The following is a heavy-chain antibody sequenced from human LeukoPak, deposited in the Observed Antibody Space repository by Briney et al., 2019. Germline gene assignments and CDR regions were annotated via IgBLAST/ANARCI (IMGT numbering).Heavy chain of an antibody. CDR1: GGSFSGYY. CDR3: ARDRGYGGTMGLWFDP. D-gene: IGHD2-15*01. CDR2: IYYSGST. Sequence: SETLSLTCAVYGGSFSGYYWSWIRQPPGKGLEWIGYIYYSGSTNYNPSLKSRVTISVDTSKNQFSLKLSSVTAADTAVYYCARDRGYGGTMGLWFDPWGQGTLVTVSS. V-gene: IGHV4-59*01. J-gene: IGHJ5*02.